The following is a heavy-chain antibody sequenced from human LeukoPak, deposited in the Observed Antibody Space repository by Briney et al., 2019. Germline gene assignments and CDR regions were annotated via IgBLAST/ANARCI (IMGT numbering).Heavy chain of an antibody. J-gene: IGHJ4*02. D-gene: IGHD3-9*01. CDR2: IKSKTDGGTT. Sequence: GGSLRLSCAASGFTFSNAWMSWVRQAPGKGLEWVGRIKSKTDGGTTDYAAPVKGRFTISRDDSKNTLYLQMNSLKTEDTAVYYCTTAQYYDILTGYSPFDYWGQGTLVTVSS. V-gene: IGHV3-15*01. CDR3: TTAQYYDILTGYSPFDY. CDR1: GFTFSNAW.